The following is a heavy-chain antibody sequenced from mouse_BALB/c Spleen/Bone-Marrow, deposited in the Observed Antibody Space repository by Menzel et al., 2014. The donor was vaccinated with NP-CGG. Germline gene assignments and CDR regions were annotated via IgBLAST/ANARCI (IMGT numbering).Heavy chain of an antibody. D-gene: IGHD4-1*01. Sequence: VQLQQPGTDLVKPGASVKLSCTASGFNIKDTYMHWVKQRPEQGLDWIGRIDPASGNIQYDPKFQGRAARTADTSSNTAYLQLSSLTSEDTAVYYCASLTGTFDYWGQGTPLTVSS. J-gene: IGHJ2*01. V-gene: IGHV14-3*02. CDR1: GFNIKDTY. CDR3: ASLTGTFDY. CDR2: IDPASGNI.